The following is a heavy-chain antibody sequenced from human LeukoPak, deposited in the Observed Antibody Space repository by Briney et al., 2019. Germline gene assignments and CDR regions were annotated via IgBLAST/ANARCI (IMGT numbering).Heavy chain of an antibody. J-gene: IGHJ5*02. CDR3: ARVRYSSSSHWFDP. CDR1: GFTFSSYS. V-gene: IGHV3-21*01. CDR2: VSSSSSYI. Sequence: GGSLRLSCAASGFTFSSYSMNWVRQAPGKGLEWVSSVSSSSSYIYYADSVKGRFTISRDNAKNSLYLQMNSLRAEDTAVYYCARVRYSSSSHWFDPWGQGTLVTVSS. D-gene: IGHD6-6*01.